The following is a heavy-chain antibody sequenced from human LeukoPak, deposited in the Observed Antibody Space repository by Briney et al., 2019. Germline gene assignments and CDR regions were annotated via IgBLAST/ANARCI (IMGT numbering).Heavy chain of an antibody. J-gene: IGHJ4*02. V-gene: IGHV3-9*01. CDR3: AKDRASGYNSFDY. CDR1: GFTFDDFA. D-gene: IGHD5-12*01. Sequence: GRSLRLSCAASGFTFDDFAMHWVRQAPGKGLESVSYISWNGVVVAYADSVKGRFTISRDNAKNSLYLQMNSLRPEDTAFYYCAKDRASGYNSFDYWGQGTLVTVSS. CDR2: ISWNGVVV.